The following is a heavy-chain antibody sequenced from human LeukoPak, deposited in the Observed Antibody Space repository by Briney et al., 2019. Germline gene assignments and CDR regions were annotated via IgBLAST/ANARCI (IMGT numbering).Heavy chain of an antibody. CDR2: ISGSGGST. CDR1: GFTFSSYA. J-gene: IGHJ6*03. CDR3: TRDQGLESDYYMDV. Sequence: PGGSLRLSCAASGFTFSSYAMSWVRQAPGKGLEWVSGISGSGGSTYYADSVKGRFTISRDNSKNTLYLQMNSLRAEDTAVYYCTRDQGLESDYYMDVWGKGTTVTVSS. D-gene: IGHD6-19*01. V-gene: IGHV3-23*01.